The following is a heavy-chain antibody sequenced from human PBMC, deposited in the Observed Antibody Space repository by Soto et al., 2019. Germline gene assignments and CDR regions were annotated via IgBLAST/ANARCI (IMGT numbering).Heavy chain of an antibody. D-gene: IGHD2-15*01. CDR1: GFTFSSYS. CDR2: ISSSSTI. V-gene: IGHV3-48*02. CDR3: ARGRGCSGGSCSESVRNFDY. J-gene: IGHJ4*02. Sequence: GGSLRLSCAASGFTFSSYSMNWVRQAPGKGLDWVSYISSSSTIYYADSVKGRFTISRDNAKNSLYLQMNSLRDEDTAVYYCARGRGCSGGSCSESVRNFDYWGQGTPVTVSS.